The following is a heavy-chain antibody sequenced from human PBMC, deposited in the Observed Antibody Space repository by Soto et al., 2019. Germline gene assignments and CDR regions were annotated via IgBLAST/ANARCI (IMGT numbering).Heavy chain of an antibody. V-gene: IGHV3-23*01. CDR2: ISGSGGST. J-gene: IGHJ4*02. CDR3: AKNWDTTSSSSSH. D-gene: IGHD6-6*01. CDR1: GFTFSTYA. Sequence: EVQLLESGGGLVQPGGSLRLSCAAYGFTFSTYAMSWVRQAPGKGLEWVSAISGSGGSTYYADSVKGRFTISRDKSKKTLYLQMNSLRAEDTAVYYCAKNWDTTSSSSSHWGQGTLVTVSS.